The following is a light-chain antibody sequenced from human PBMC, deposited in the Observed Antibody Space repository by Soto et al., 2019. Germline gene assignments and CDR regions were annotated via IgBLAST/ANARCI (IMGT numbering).Light chain of an antibody. CDR2: EDS. V-gene: IGLV2-14*02. Sequence: QSALTQPASVSGSPGQSITISCTGTSSDVGRYNLVSWYQQHPGKVPKLIIHEDSKRSSGLSNRFSGSKSGNTASLTISGLQAEDEADYYCSSFTNTITRYAFGTGTKVTVL. CDR3: SSFTNTITRYA. J-gene: IGLJ1*01. CDR1: SSDVGRYNL.